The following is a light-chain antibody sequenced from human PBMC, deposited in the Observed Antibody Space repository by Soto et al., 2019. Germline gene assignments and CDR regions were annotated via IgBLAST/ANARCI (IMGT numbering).Light chain of an antibody. CDR3: SSYTNSGTVL. CDR2: NVR. Sequence: QSALTQPASVSGSPGQSITISCTGTSSDVGGYDYVSWYQQYAGKAPKLTIYNVRNRPSGVSSRFSGSKSGTTASLTISGLQPEDEADYFCSSYTNSGTVLFGGGTKLTVL. CDR1: SSDVGGYDY. J-gene: IGLJ2*01. V-gene: IGLV2-14*01.